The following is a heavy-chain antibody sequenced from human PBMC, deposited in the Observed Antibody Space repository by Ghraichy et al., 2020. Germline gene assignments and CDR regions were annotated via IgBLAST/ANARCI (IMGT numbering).Heavy chain of an antibody. Sequence: SETLSLTCTVSGGSISSGGYYWSWIRQHPGKGLEWIGYIYYSGSTYYNPSLKSRVTISVDTSKNQFSLKLSSVTAADTAVYYCASAWYYDSSGPDAFDIWGQGTMVTVSS. CDR1: GGSISSGGYY. J-gene: IGHJ3*02. CDR3: ASAWYYDSSGPDAFDI. D-gene: IGHD3-22*01. CDR2: IYYSGST. V-gene: IGHV4-31*03.